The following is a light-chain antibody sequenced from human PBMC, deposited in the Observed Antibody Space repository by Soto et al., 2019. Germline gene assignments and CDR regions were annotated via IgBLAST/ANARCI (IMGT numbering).Light chain of an antibody. Sequence: DIQMTQSPSSLSASVGDRVTITCRASQNINSDLNWYQLKPGKAPKLLMYSTSSLRSGVPSRFSGSGSRTDFNLTISTLQPEDFATYYCQQSDRIPITFGQGTLLEIK. J-gene: IGKJ5*01. CDR3: QQSDRIPIT. V-gene: IGKV1-39*01. CDR2: STS. CDR1: QNINSD.